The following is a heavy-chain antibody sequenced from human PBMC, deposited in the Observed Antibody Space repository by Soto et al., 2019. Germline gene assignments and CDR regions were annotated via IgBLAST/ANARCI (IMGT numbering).Heavy chain of an antibody. CDR2: VYNTGVT. CDR1: GDSISSGDYY. D-gene: IGHD3-9*01. V-gene: IGHV4-30-4*01. CDR3: ARAYLRYFDWFDY. Sequence: PSETLSLTCTVSGDSISSGDYYWSWIRQRPGKGLEWIGYVYNTGVTYYNPSLKSRITMSVDTSKNQFSLKLSSVTAADTAVYYCARAYLRYFDWFDYWGQGSQVTVS. J-gene: IGHJ4*02.